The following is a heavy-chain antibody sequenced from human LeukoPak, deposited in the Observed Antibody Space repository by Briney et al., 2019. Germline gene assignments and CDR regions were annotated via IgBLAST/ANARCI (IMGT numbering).Heavy chain of an antibody. V-gene: IGHV4-59*01. CDR2: IYHSGST. Sequence: SETLSLTCTVSGGSISSYYWSWIRQPPGKGLEWIGYIYHSGSTNYNPSLKSRVTISVDTSKNQFSLKLSSVTAADTAVYYCARPRMVGATYDAFDIWGQGTMVTVSS. CDR1: GGSISSYY. J-gene: IGHJ3*02. CDR3: ARPRMVGATYDAFDI. D-gene: IGHD1-26*01.